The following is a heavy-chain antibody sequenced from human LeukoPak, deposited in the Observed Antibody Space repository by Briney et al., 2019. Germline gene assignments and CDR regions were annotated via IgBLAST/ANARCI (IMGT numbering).Heavy chain of an antibody. CDR3: ARSPFAQPFDY. J-gene: IGHJ4*02. V-gene: IGHV1-46*01. CDR1: GGTFSSYA. D-gene: IGHD3-10*01. Sequence: ASVKVSCKASGGTFSSYAISWVRQAPGQGLEWMGIINPSGGSTTYAQKFQGRVTMTRDTSTSTVYMELSSLRSEDTAVYSCARSPFAQPFDYWGQGTLVTVSS. CDR2: INPSGGST.